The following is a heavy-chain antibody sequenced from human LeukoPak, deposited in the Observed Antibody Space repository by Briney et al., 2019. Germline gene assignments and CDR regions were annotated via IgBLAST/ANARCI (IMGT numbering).Heavy chain of an antibody. Sequence: GGSLRLSCAASGFTFSSYGMHWVRQAPGKGLEWVAFIRYDESNQYYADSVKGRFTISRDNSKNTLYLQMNSLRAEDTAVYYCATKIGNWYNDHWGQGTLVTVSS. D-gene: IGHD1/OR15-1a*01. CDR1: GFTFSSYG. V-gene: IGHV3-30*02. J-gene: IGHJ4*02. CDR3: ATKIGNWYNDH. CDR2: IRYDESNQ.